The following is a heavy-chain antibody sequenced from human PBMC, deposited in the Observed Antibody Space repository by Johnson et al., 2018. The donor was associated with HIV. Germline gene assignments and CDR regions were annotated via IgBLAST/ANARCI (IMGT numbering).Heavy chain of an antibody. Sequence: VQLVESGGGVVQPGRSQRLSCAASGFTFSSYAMNWVRQAPGKGLEWVAVLSYDGSNTYYADSVKGRFTISRDNSKNTLYLQMNSLRAEDTAVYYCAREKSYYYDSSGYPDTFDIWGQGTMVTVSS. CDR2: LSYDGSNT. V-gene: IGHV3-30-3*01. J-gene: IGHJ3*02. CDR3: AREKSYYYDSSGYPDTFDI. D-gene: IGHD3-22*01. CDR1: GFTFSSYA.